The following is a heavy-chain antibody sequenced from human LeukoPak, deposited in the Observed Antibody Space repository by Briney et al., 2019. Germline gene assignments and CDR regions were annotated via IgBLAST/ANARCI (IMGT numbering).Heavy chain of an antibody. CDR3: AKGGYCSGGSCYLSYYYYYYIDV. Sequence: GGSPRLSCAASGFTFSSYNMNWVRQAPGKGPEWVSSITSSSSYIYYADSVKGRFTISRDNAKNTLYLQMNSLRAEDTAVYYCAKGGYCSGGSCYLSYYYYYYIDVWGIGTTVTISS. J-gene: IGHJ6*03. CDR1: GFTFSSYN. D-gene: IGHD2-15*01. CDR2: ITSSSSYI. V-gene: IGHV3-21*04.